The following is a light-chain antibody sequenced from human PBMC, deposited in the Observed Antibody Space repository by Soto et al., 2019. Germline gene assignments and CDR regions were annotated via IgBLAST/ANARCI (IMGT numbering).Light chain of an antibody. CDR3: SAWDDSLTAWV. CDR1: NSNIGGNS. CDR2: SNN. Sequence: QSVLTQPPSASGTHGQRVTISCSGSNSNIGGNSVNWYQQLPLRAPKLLIYSNNQRPSGVTDRFSGSKSGTSASMAISGVRSEYDADYYCSAWDDSLTAWVFGGVTKLTVL. V-gene: IGLV1-47*02. J-gene: IGLJ3*02.